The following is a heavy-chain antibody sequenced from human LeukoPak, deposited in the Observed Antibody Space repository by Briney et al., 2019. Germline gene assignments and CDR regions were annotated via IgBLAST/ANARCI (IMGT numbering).Heavy chain of an antibody. CDR1: GFTFSSYE. CDR3: TTKTRLAAAGTDD. V-gene: IGHV3-15*01. Sequence: PGGSLRLSCAASGFTFSSYEMNWVRQAPGKGLECVGVIKSKTDGGTTDYAAPVKGRFTISRDDSKNTLYLQMNSLKTEDTAVYFCTTKTRLAAAGTDDWGQGTLVTVSS. J-gene: IGHJ4*02. D-gene: IGHD6-13*01. CDR2: IKSKTDGGTT.